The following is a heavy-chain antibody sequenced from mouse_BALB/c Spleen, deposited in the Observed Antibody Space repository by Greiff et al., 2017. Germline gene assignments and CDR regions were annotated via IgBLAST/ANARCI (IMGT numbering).Heavy chain of an antibody. CDR1: GFTFSSFG. V-gene: IGHV5-17*02. CDR2: ISSGSSTI. CDR3: ARSDPYYFDY. J-gene: IGHJ2*01. Sequence: EVQGVESGGGLVQPGGSRKLSCAASGFTFSSFGMHWVRQAPEKGLEWVAYISSGSSTIYYADTVKGRFTISRDNPKNTLFLQMTSLRSEDTAMYYCARSDPYYFDYWGQGTTLTVSS.